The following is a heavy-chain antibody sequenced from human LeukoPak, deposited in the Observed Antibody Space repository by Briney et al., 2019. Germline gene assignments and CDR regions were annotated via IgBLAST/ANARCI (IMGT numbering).Heavy chain of an antibody. CDR3: GRDKGPNCIDI. CDR1: GVTFSSYW. V-gene: IGHV3-7*03. Sequence: PGGSLRLSCAASGVTFSSYWMSWVRQTPGKGLEWVANMNQEGSGKYYLDSVKGRFTISRDNAENSVFLQMNSLRAEDTGVYYCGRDKGPNCIDIWGQGTIVTVSS. J-gene: IGHJ3*02. CDR2: MNQEGSGK. D-gene: IGHD2-15*01.